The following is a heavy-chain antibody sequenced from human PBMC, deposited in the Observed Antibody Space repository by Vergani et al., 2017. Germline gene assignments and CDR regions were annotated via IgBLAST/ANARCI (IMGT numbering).Heavy chain of an antibody. J-gene: IGHJ4*02. CDR1: GFTFSTYA. D-gene: IGHD1-20*01. V-gene: IGHV3-23*04. CDR3: ARAYGRYDWFDY. CDR2: ISSDGGST. Sequence: EARLVESGGGLVQPGGSLRLSCAASGFTFSTYAMTWLRQAPGKGREWFSTISSDGGSTYYADSVKGRFTISRDNSKNTLYLQMNSLRVEDTAVYYCARAYGRYDWFDYWGQRTLVTVSS.